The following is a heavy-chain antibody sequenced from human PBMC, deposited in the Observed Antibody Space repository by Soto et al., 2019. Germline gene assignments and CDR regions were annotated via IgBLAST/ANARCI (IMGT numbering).Heavy chain of an antibody. CDR3: TKGYAMDV. CDR1: GNTFPNYD. V-gene: IGHV1-8*01. J-gene: IGHJ6*02. CDR2: MNINSGNT. Sequence: GASVKVSCKASGNTFPNYDINWVRQATGQGLEWMGWMNINSGNTGYAQKFQGRVTMTRNTSISTAYMELSSLRSDDTALYYCTKGYAMDVWGQGTTVTVSS.